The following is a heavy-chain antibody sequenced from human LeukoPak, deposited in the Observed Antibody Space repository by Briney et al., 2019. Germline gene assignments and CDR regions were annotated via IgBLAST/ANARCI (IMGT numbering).Heavy chain of an antibody. CDR2: INPSGDSA. CDR1: GYTFTINH. D-gene: IGHD3-16*01. Sequence: ASVKVSCKASGYTFTINHIHWVRQAPGQGLEWMGVINPSGDSATYAQNFQGRVTMTRDTSTSTVYMELRSLRSEDTAIYYCAKLATSDTGETYWGQGTLVTVSS. V-gene: IGHV1-46*01. J-gene: IGHJ4*02. CDR3: AKLATSDTGETY.